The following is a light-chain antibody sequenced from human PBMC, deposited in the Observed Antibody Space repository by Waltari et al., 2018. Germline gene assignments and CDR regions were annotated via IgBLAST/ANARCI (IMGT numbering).Light chain of an antibody. V-gene: IGKV4-1*01. J-gene: IGKJ2*01. Sequence: DIVMTQSPDSLAVSLGETVTINCKSSRSIFYSPNKNNYLAWYQHKSGQPPKLIIYWASTRAPGVPDRIGGSGSGTDFTLTISSLQAEDVAVYYCQQYFSTPYNFGQGTKLEIK. CDR1: RSIFYSPNKNNY. CDR2: WAS. CDR3: QQYFSTPYN.